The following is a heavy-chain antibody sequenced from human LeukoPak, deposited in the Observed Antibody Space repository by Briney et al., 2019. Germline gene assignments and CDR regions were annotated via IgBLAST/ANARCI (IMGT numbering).Heavy chain of an antibody. Sequence: SETLSLTCAVSGGSFSGYYWSWIRQPPGKGLEWIGEINHSGSTNYNPSLKSRVTISVDTSKNQFSLKLSSVTAADTAVYYCASDGDPGSDWYFDLWGRGTLVTVSS. CDR1: GGSFSGYY. CDR2: INHSGST. D-gene: IGHD7-27*01. J-gene: IGHJ2*01. V-gene: IGHV4-34*01. CDR3: ASDGDPGSDWYFDL.